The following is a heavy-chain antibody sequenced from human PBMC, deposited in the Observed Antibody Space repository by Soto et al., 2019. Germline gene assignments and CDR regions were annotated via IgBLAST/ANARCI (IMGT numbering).Heavy chain of an antibody. CDR1: GFSFSSSP. D-gene: IGHD1-1*01. Sequence: WGALGVASVASGFSFSSSPMNWVRQAPGKGLDWVSYISSGSTTIYYADSVKGRFTISIDNCKNSLYLQMNSLRDEDTAVYYCARVRRNDAYDYYGMDVWGQGTTVTVSS. CDR3: ARVRRNDAYDYYGMDV. V-gene: IGHV3-48*02. J-gene: IGHJ6*01. CDR2: ISSGSTTI.